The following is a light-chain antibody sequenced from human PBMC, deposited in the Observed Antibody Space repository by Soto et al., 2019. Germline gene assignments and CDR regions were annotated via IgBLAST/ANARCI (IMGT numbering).Light chain of an antibody. V-gene: IGLV8-61*01. CDR2: STN. CDR1: SGSVSTSSS. CDR3: VLYMSDGTLL. Sequence: QTVVTQEPSFSVSPGGTVTLTCGLSSGSVSTSSSPSWYQQTPGQAPRTLIYSTNTRSSGVTDRFSGSILGTKAALTITGAEADDESIYYCVLYMSDGTLLFGGGTKVTVL. J-gene: IGLJ3*02.